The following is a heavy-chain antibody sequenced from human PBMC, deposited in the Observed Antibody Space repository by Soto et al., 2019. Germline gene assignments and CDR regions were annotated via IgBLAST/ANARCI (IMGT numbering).Heavy chain of an antibody. J-gene: IGHJ2*01. Sequence: QITLKESGPTLVKPTQTLTLTCTLSGFSISTSGVGVGWIRQPPGKALEWLALIYWDDDKRYSPSLKNRLTITKDTSKNQLVLTLTNMDPADPAKYYCAHRRGLLATGQGWYFDLWGRGALVAVAS. CDR3: AHRRGLLATGQGWYFDL. CDR2: IYWDDDK. V-gene: IGHV2-5*02. D-gene: IGHD5-12*01. CDR1: GFSISTSGVG.